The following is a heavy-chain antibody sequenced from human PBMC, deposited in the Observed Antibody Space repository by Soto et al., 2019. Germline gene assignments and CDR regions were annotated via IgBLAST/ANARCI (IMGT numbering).Heavy chain of an antibody. V-gene: IGHV1-3*01. D-gene: IGHD5-12*01. CDR1: GYTFTTYA. CDR3: ARDVRIRSIYDISVMDV. Sequence: ASVKVSCKASGYTFTTYAIHWVRQAPGQRLEWMGWINAGNGNTKYSQKFQGRVTITRDTSASTAYMELSSLRSEDTAVYYCARDVRIRSIYDISVMDVCGQGTTVTVSS. CDR2: INAGNGNT. J-gene: IGHJ6*02.